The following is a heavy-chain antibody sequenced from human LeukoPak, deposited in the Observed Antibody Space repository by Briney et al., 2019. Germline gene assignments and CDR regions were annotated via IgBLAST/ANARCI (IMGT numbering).Heavy chain of an antibody. CDR2: IYYSGST. V-gene: IGHV4-61*08. CDR1: GVSISSGGYY. Sequence: SSQTLSLTCTVSGVSISSGGYYWSWIRQPPGKGLEWIGYIYYSGSTNYNPSLKSRVTISVDTSKNQFSLKLSSVTAADTAVYYCAITAGGYDTQLEPFPPYYYFDYWGQGTLVTVSS. CDR3: AITAGGYDTQLEPFPPYYYFDY. D-gene: IGHD5-12*01. J-gene: IGHJ4*02.